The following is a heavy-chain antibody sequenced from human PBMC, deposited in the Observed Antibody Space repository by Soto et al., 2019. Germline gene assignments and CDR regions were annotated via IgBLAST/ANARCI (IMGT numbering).Heavy chain of an antibody. V-gene: IGHV1-69*01. CDR2: IIPIFGTA. CDR1: GGTFSSYA. D-gene: IGHD6-6*01. J-gene: IGHJ6*02. Sequence: QVQLVQSGAEVKKPGSSVKVSYKASGGTFSSYAISWVRQAPGQGLEWMGGIIPIFGTANYAQKFQGRVTITADESTSTAYMELSSLRSEDTAVYYCARAPSYSSSRYYGMDVWGQGTTVTVSS. CDR3: ARAPSYSSSRYYGMDV.